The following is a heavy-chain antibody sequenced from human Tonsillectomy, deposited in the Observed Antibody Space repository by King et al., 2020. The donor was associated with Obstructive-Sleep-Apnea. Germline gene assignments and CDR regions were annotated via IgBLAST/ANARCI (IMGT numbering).Heavy chain of an antibody. Sequence: VQLQESGPGLVTPSETLSLTCTVSRGSISSYYWSWIRQPPGKGLEWIGYVSSIGSTPYNPSLQSRVTISVDPSQNPFALPLSSVTAADQAVYYCARGSRGYSYGWGQGTLVTVSA. D-gene: IGHD5-18*01. CDR2: VSSIGST. V-gene: IGHV4-59*01. CDR1: RGSISSYY. CDR3: ARGSRGYSYG. J-gene: IGHJ4*02.